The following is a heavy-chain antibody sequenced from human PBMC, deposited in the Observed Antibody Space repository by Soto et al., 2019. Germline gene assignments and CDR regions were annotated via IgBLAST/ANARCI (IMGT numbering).Heavy chain of an antibody. CDR2: VSSSSTYI. CDR3: ARGSHSTTWYGGQFDY. CDR1: GFTFSSYT. J-gene: IGHJ4*02. Sequence: SGGSLRLSCAASGFTFSSYTMNWVRQAPGKGLEWVSSVSSSSTYIYYADSVKGRFTISRDNAKNSLYLQMNSLRAEDTAIYYCARGSHSTTWYGGQFDYWGQGTLVTVSS. V-gene: IGHV3-21*01. D-gene: IGHD6-13*01.